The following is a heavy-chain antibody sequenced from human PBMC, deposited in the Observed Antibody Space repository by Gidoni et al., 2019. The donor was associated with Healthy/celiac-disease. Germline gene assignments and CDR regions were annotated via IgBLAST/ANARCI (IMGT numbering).Heavy chain of an antibody. V-gene: IGHV1-24*01. CDR2: FAPEDGEA. Sequence: QVQRVQSGAEGKKAVASVTASCKVFGYSVAELSMHWGRQAPENGREWMGGFAPEDGEAISAQKFPRRVTMTEDTSTDTAYMELSRLRSEDTAVYYCATDKHPQGGPALRYWGQGTLVTVSS. CDR1: GYSVAELS. J-gene: IGHJ4*02. CDR3: ATDKHPQGGPALRY. D-gene: IGHD2-2*01.